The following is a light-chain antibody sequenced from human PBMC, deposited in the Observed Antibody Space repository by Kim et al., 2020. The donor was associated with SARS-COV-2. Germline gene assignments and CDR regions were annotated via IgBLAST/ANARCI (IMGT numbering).Light chain of an antibody. V-gene: IGKV1-5*03. CDR2: EVS. Sequence: GDTVTITCRASQNVDSHLAWYQQKPGKAPNLLIYEVSNLESGVSSRFIGSGFGTEFTLAITNLQPDDFSTFYCQEYKLGGAFGQGTKVDIK. J-gene: IGKJ1*01. CDR1: QNVDSH. CDR3: QEYKLGGA.